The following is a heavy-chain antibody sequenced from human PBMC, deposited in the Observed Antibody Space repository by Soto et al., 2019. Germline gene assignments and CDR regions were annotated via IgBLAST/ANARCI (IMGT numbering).Heavy chain of an antibody. Sequence: ASVKVSCKASGYTFTSYAMHWVRQAPGQRLEWMGWINAGNGNTKYSQKFQGRVTITRDTSASTAYMELSSLRSEDTAVYYCARVVGGGMVRGVDYYYYYMDVWGKGTTVTVSS. CDR2: INAGNGNT. V-gene: IGHV1-3*01. J-gene: IGHJ6*03. CDR3: ARVVGGGMVRGVDYYYYYMDV. D-gene: IGHD3-10*01. CDR1: GYTFTSYA.